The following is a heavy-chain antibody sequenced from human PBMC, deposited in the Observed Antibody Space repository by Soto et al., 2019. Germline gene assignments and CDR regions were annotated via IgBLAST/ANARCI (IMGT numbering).Heavy chain of an antibody. J-gene: IGHJ4*02. CDR1: GFTFSSYW. V-gene: IGHV3-74*01. CDR2: INSDGSTT. CDR3: ARGGFKQWLLDY. D-gene: IGHD6-19*01. Sequence: GGSLRLSCTASGFTFSSYWIHWVRQAPEKGLVWVSRINSDGSTTNYADSVKGRFTISRDNAKNTVYLQMNSLRAEDTAVYYCARGGFKQWLLDYWGQG.